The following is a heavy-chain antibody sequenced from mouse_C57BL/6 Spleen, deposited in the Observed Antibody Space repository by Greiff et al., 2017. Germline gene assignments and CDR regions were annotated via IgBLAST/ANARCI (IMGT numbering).Heavy chain of an antibody. V-gene: IGHV1-50*01. CDR3: ARSRSITTVGGY. CDR1: GYTFTSYW. J-gene: IGHJ2*01. CDR2: IDPSDSYT. Sequence: QVQLQQPGAELVKPGASVKLSCKASGYTFTSYWMQWVKQRPGQGLEWIGEIDPSDSYTNYNQKFKGKATLTVDTSSSTAYMQLSSLTSEDSAVYYCARSRSITTVGGYWGQGTTLTVSS. D-gene: IGHD1-1*01.